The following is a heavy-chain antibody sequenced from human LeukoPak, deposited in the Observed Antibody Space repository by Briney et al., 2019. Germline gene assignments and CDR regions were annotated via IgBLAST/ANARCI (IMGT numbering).Heavy chain of an antibody. V-gene: IGHV4-59*08. D-gene: IGHD6-19*01. Sequence: SETLSLTCAVSGGSINSHYWGWIRHPPGKGLQWIGDIYYTGKNNYNPSPKSRVTISLDTSKDHLSLNLTSVVAADTAIYYCVRRDTGWNYFDYWGQGILVTVSS. CDR2: IYYTGKN. J-gene: IGHJ4*02. CDR1: GGSINSHY. CDR3: VRRDTGWNYFDY.